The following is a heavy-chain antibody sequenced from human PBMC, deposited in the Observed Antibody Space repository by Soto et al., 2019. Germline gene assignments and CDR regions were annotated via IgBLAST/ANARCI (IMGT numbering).Heavy chain of an antibody. J-gene: IGHJ4*02. D-gene: IGHD1-1*01. CDR1: GGSISSSNW. Sequence: QVQLQESGPGLVKPSGTLSLTCAVFGGSISSSNWWTWVRQPPGKGLEWIGEIYHGGRTNYNPSLKSRATIPVDKSKNQFSLKLSSVTAADTAVYSCARGNSWDDKNIDYWGQGTLVTVSS. CDR3: ARGNSWDDKNIDY. V-gene: IGHV4-4*02. CDR2: IYHGGRT.